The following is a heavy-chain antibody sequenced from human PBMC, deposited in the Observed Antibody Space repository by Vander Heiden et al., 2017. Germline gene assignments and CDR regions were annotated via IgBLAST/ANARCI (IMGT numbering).Heavy chain of an antibody. CDR2: ISYDGSNK. CDR1: GFTFSSYA. V-gene: IGHV3-30*01. CDR3: ARNGFLEWFPGKNYFDY. D-gene: IGHD3-3*01. J-gene: IGHJ4*02. Sequence: QVQLVESGGGVVQPGRSLRLSCAASGFTFSSYAMQWVRQAPGKGLEWVAVISYDGSNKYYADSVKGRFTISRDNSKNTLYLQMNSLRAEDTAVYYCARNGFLEWFPGKNYFDYWGQGTLVTVSS.